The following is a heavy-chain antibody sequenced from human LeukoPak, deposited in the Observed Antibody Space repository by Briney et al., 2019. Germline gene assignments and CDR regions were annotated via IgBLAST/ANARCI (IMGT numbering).Heavy chain of an antibody. Sequence: GGSLRLSCEASGFALSSHGMHWVRQAPGKGLEWVAVIGNTGLAKYFAEFAKGRFTISGDNSRNTLYLETNDLRQEDTGVYYYAREATWGNWYFDVWGRGTLVTVSS. V-gene: IGHV3-33*08. D-gene: IGHD3-16*01. CDR2: IGNTGLAK. CDR1: GFALSSHG. J-gene: IGHJ2*01. CDR3: AREATWGNWYFDV.